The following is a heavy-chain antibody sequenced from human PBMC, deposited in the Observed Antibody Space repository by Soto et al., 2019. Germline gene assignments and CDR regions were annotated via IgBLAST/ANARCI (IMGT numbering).Heavy chain of an antibody. V-gene: IGHV4-30-2*01. J-gene: IGHJ4*02. CDR1: GDSISNSRFY. CDR2: MYHSGST. D-gene: IGHD2-2*01. CDR3: ARVPDY. Sequence: PSETLSLTCSVSGDSISNSRFYWTWIRQPPGKGLEWIGYMYHSGSTYYNPSLKSRVTISIDRSKNQFSLKLSSVTAADTAVYYCARVPDYWGQGILVTAPQ.